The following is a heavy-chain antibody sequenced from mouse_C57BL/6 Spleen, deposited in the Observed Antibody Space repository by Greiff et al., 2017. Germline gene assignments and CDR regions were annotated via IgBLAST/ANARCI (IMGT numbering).Heavy chain of an antibody. Sequence: EVQVVESGPGLVKPSQSLSLTCSVTGYSITSGYFWNWIRQFPGNKLEWMGYISYDGGTNYNPSLQNRISITRDTSKNQFFLKLNSVTTEDTATYYCARGVGDYYARYFDVWGQGTTLTVSS. CDR3: ARGVGDYYARYFDV. CDR2: ISYDGGT. V-gene: IGHV3-6*01. J-gene: IGHJ2*01. D-gene: IGHD1-1*01. CDR1: GYSITSGYF.